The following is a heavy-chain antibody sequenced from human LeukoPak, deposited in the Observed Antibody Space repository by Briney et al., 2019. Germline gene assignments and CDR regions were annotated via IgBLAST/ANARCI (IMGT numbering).Heavy chain of an antibody. V-gene: IGHV1-8*01. CDR2: MNPGSGDT. Sequence: ASVKVSCKASGYPFSNYDVNWVRQAPGQGLEWMAWMNPGSGDTGYAQKFQGRLTMSGNISMNTASMELRSLTSEDTAVYFCARSRRGYYMDVWGTGTPVTVSS. J-gene: IGHJ6*03. CDR1: GYPFSNYD. CDR3: ARSRRGYYMDV.